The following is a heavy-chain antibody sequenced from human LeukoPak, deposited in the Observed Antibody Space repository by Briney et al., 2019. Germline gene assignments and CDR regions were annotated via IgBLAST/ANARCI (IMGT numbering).Heavy chain of an antibody. CDR3: AKKGSSSWYHFDY. D-gene: IGHD6-13*01. V-gene: IGHV3-30*02. Sequence: PGGSLRLSCAASGFTFSSYGMHWVRQAPGKGLEWVAFIRFDGSNKNYADSVKGRFTISRDNSKNTLYLQMNSLRAEDTAVYCCAKKGSSSWYHFDYWGQGTLVTVSS. CDR2: IRFDGSNK. J-gene: IGHJ4*02. CDR1: GFTFSSYG.